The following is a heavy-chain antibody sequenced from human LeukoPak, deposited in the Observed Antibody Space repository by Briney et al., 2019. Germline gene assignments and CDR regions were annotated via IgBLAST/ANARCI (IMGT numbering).Heavy chain of an antibody. Sequence: GGSLRLSCAASGFTFSSYSMNWVRQAPGKGLEWVSSISSSSSYIYYADSVKGRFTISRDNARNSLYLQMNSLRADDTAVCSCARGRDGYNYVPVDWGQGTLVTVSS. V-gene: IGHV3-21*01. D-gene: IGHD5-24*01. CDR2: ISSSSSYI. J-gene: IGHJ4*02. CDR3: ARGRDGYNYVPVD. CDR1: GFTFSSYS.